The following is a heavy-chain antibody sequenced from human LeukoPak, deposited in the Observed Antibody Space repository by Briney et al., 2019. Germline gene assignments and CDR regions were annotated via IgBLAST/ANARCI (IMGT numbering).Heavy chain of an antibody. CDR1: GGSIDGYY. CDR3: ARADYDTSAYYYTFDY. J-gene: IGHJ4*02. V-gene: IGHV4-59*01. CDR2: IYYRGST. D-gene: IGHD3-22*01. Sequence: SETLSLTCTVSGGSIDGYYWSWIRQPPEKGLEWIGYIYYRGSTNYSPSLESRVTISLDTSKNQFSLNLSSVTAADTAVYYCARADYDTSAYYYTFDYWGQGTLVTVSS.